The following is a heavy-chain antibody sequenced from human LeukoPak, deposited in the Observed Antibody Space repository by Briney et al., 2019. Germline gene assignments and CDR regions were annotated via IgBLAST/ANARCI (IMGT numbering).Heavy chain of an antibody. D-gene: IGHD3-10*01. V-gene: IGHV3-7*01. CDR3: ARTRLLWFGESKYYFDY. CDR2: IKQDGSER. J-gene: IGHJ4*02. CDR1: GFTFSSYW. Sequence: GGSLRLSCIASGFTFSSYWMSWVRQAPGKGLEWVANIKQDGSERYYVDSVKGRFTISRDNAKNSLYLQMNSLRAEDTAVYYCARTRLLWFGESKYYFDYWGQGTLVTVSS.